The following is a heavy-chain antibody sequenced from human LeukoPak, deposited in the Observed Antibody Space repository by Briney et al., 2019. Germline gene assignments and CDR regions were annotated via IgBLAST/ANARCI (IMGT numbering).Heavy chain of an antibody. J-gene: IGHJ5*02. Sequence: GGSLRLSCAASGFTFSSYSMNWVRQAPGKGLEWVSSISSSSSYIYYADSVKGRFTISRDNAKNSLYLQMNSLRAEDTAVYYCARGDWTYYGSGSYSSWGQGTLVTVSS. V-gene: IGHV3-21*01. CDR1: GFTFSSYS. D-gene: IGHD3-10*01. CDR3: ARGDWTYYGSGSYSS. CDR2: ISSSSSYI.